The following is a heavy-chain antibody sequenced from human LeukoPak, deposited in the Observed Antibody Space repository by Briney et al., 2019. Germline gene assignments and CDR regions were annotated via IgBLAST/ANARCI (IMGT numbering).Heavy chain of an antibody. V-gene: IGHV3-23*01. CDR1: GFTFSSYA. J-gene: IGHJ4*02. D-gene: IGHD2-2*01. CDR2: ISGSEPGT. CDR3: ARGNAGHCTGTTCYPFDY. Sequence: GGALRLSCAASGFTFSSYAMSYVRQVPGKGVEWLSAISGSEPGTYYADCVKGRFTISRDNSRNTLHLQMNSLRVEDTAIYYCARGNAGHCTGTTCYPFDYWGQGTLVTVSS.